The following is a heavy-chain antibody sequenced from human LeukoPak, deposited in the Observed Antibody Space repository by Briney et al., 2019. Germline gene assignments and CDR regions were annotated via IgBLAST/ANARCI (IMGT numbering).Heavy chain of an antibody. V-gene: IGHV3-30-3*01. J-gene: IGHJ4*02. CDR2: ISYDGSNK. CDR1: GFTSSSYA. CDR3: ARSVRVLMVRGVTSRTYYFDY. D-gene: IGHD3-10*01. Sequence: SGRSLRLSCAASGFTSSSYAMHWVRQAPGKGLEWVAVISYDGSNKYYADSVEGRFTISRDNSKNTLYLQMNSLRTEDTAVYYCARSVRVLMVRGVTSRTYYFDYWGQGTLVTVSS.